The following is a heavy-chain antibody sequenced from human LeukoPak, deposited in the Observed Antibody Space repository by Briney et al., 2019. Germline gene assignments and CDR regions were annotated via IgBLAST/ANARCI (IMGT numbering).Heavy chain of an antibody. V-gene: IGHV1-8*01. Sequence: GASVNVSCKASGYNFTSYDINWVRQASGQGLEWMGWMNPNSGNRGYAQKFQGRVTMTRDTSITTAYLELNSLNSEDTAVYYCARGTRDCSSSSCYNYWGQGTLVTVSS. J-gene: IGHJ4*02. CDR3: ARGTRDCSSSSCYNY. CDR1: GYNFTSYD. D-gene: IGHD2-2*02. CDR2: MNPNSGNR.